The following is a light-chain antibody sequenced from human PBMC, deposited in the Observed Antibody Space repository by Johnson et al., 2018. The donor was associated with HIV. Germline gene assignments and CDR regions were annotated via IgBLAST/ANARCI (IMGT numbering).Light chain of an antibody. CDR3: GTWDNSLSTGAV. Sequence: QSLLTQPPSVSVAPGQKVTISCSGSSSNIGNNYVSWYQQLPGTAPKLLIYENNKRPSGIPDRFSGSKSGTSATLGIAGLQTGDEADYYCGTWDNSLSTGAVFGTATKVTVL. CDR2: ENN. J-gene: IGLJ1*01. V-gene: IGLV1-51*02. CDR1: SSNIGNNY.